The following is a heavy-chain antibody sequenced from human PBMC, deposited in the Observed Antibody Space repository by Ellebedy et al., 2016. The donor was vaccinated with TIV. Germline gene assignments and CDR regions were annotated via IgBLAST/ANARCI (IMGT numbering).Heavy chain of an antibody. CDR1: GGSITTGTY. D-gene: IGHD3-22*01. Sequence: SETLSLXXAVSGGSITTGTYWSWVRQPPGAGLEWLGEISHSGDTKYNPSLKTRVTISIDKSKNQFSLRLNSVTAADTAVYYCARSSGYFSLDYWGQGTLVTVSS. CDR3: ARSSGYFSLDY. J-gene: IGHJ4*02. CDR2: ISHSGDT. V-gene: IGHV4-4*02.